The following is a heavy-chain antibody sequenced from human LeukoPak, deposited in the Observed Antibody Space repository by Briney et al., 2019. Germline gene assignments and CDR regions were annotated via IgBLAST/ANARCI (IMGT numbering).Heavy chain of an antibody. CDR2: INHSGST. CDR3: ATKGYCSSTSCYTGFDP. D-gene: IGHD2-2*02. CDR1: GGSFSGYY. V-gene: IGHV4-34*01. J-gene: IGHJ5*02. Sequence: PSETLSLTWAVYGGSFSGYYWSWIRQPPGKGLEWIGEINHSGSTNYNPSLKSRVTISVDTSKNQFSLKLSSVTAADTAVYYCATKGYCSSTSCYTGFDPWGQGTLVTVSS.